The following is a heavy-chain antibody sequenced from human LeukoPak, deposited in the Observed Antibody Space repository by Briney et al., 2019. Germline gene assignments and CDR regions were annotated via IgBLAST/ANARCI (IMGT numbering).Heavy chain of an antibody. CDR1: GFTFSSYA. D-gene: IGHD4-17*01. V-gene: IGHV3-23*01. J-gene: IGHJ4*02. CDR3: ASSTVTRTDYFDY. Sequence: PGGSLRLSCAASGFTFSSYAMSWFPQAPGKGLEWVSAISGSCGRTYYADSVKGRFTISRDNSKNTLYLQMNSLRAEDTAVYYCASSTVTRTDYFDYWGQGTLVTVSS. CDR2: ISGSCGRT.